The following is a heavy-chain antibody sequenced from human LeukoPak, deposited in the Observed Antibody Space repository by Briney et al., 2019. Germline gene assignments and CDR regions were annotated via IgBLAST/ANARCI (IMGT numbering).Heavy chain of an antibody. J-gene: IGHJ4*02. CDR2: INHSGST. CDR1: GGSISSSSYY. Sequence: SETLSLTCTVSGGSISSSSYYWGWIRQPPGKGLEWIGEINHSGSTNYNPSLKSRVTISVDTSKNQFSLKLSSVTAADTAVYYCARGGWWEQLVLFDYWGQGTLVTVSS. V-gene: IGHV4-39*07. D-gene: IGHD6-6*01. CDR3: ARGGWWEQLVLFDY.